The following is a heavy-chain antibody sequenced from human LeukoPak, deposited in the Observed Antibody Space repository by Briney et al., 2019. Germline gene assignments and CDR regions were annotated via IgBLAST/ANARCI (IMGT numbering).Heavy chain of an antibody. CDR1: GFPFSSYG. V-gene: IGHV3-30*18. CDR3: AKEDRRAAGTNSFNY. Sequence: PGRSLRLSCAASGFPFSSYGMHWVRQAPGKGLEWVAVISYDGDDKYYADSVKGRFTISRDNSKNTLYLQMNSLRAEDTALYYCAKEDRRAAGTNSFNYWGQGTLVTVSS. J-gene: IGHJ4*02. CDR2: ISYDGDDK. D-gene: IGHD6-13*01.